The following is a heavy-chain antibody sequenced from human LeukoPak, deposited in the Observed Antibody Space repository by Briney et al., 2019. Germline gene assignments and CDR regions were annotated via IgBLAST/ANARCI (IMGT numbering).Heavy chain of an antibody. D-gene: IGHD3-10*01. V-gene: IGHV4-34*01. CDR3: ARVFRESIHIDY. J-gene: IGHJ4*02. CDR2: INHSGST. Sequence: PSETLSLTCAVYGGSFRGYYWTWIRQPPGKGLEWIGEINHSGSTNYNPSLKSRVTMSLDTSKNQFSLNLTSVTASDTAVYYCARVFRESIHIDYWGQGSLVTVSS. CDR1: GGSFRGYY.